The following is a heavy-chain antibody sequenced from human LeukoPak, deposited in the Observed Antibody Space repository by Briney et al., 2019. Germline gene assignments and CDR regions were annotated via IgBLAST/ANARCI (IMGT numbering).Heavy chain of an antibody. D-gene: IGHD2-2*01. V-gene: IGHV3-23*01. CDR2: ISGSGSST. Sequence: GGSLGLSCAASGFPFSNYAMSWVRPAPGKGLEWVSSISGSGSSTYYADSVKGRFTISRDNSKNSLYLQMNSLRAEDTAVYYCAKYCVSTSCSNRGAYYGMDVWGQGTTVTVSS. CDR3: AKYCVSTSCSNRGAYYGMDV. CDR1: GFPFSNYA. J-gene: IGHJ6*02.